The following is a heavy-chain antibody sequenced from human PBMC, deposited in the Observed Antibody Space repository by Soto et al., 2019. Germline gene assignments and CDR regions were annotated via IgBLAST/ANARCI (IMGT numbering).Heavy chain of an antibody. V-gene: IGHV1-69*13. J-gene: IGHJ4*02. CDR2: IIPIFGTA. D-gene: IGHD6-6*01. CDR1: GGTFSSYA. Sequence: ASVKVSCKASGGTFSSYAISWVRQAPGQGLEWMGGIIPIFGTANYAQKFQGRVTITADESTSTAYMELSSLRSEDTAVYYCARDNVAARLFADYWGQGTLVTAPQ. CDR3: ARDNVAARLFADY.